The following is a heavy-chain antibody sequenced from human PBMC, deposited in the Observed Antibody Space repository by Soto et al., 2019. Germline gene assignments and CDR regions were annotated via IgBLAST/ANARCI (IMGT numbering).Heavy chain of an antibody. CDR1: GGSISSYY. CDR3: ARVAAAREGSAYYYYMDV. D-gene: IGHD6-6*01. CDR2: IYYSGST. V-gene: IGHV4-59*08. J-gene: IGHJ6*03. Sequence: SETLSLTCTVSGGSISSYYWSWIRQPPGKGLEWIGYIYYSGSTNYNPSLKSRVTISVDTSKNQFSLKLSSVTAADTAVYYCARVAAAREGSAYYYYMDVWGKGTTVTVSS.